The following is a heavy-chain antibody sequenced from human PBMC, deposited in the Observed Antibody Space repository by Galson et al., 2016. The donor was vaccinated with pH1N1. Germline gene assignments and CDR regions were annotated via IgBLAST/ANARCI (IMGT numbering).Heavy chain of an antibody. Sequence: ETLSLTCTVSGGSISDYYWSWIRQPPGKGLEWIGYFYYSGGTNYNPSLKSRITISVDTSRNKFSLRLASVTAADTAVYYCAREDLVVGEGWDYGVDAWGQGTTVTVSS. CDR2: FYYSGGT. D-gene: IGHD2-15*01. CDR3: AREDLVVGEGWDYGVDA. CDR1: GGSISDYY. V-gene: IGHV4-59*12. J-gene: IGHJ6*02.